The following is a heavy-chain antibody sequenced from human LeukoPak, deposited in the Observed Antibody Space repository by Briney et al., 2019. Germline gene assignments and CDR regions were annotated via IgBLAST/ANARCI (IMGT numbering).Heavy chain of an antibody. D-gene: IGHD3-22*01. V-gene: IGHV3-23*01. J-gene: IGHJ3*02. CDR2: LSSAGVTA. CDR3: ARRWIVVVIPGNDAFDI. Sequence: PGGSLRLSCAASGFTFSRHGMSWVRQAPGKGLEWVASLSSAGVTAYYADSVQGRFTISRDNSKNTLSLHMSSLRAEDTAVYYCARRWIVVVIPGNDAFDIWGQGTMVTVSS. CDR1: GFTFSRHG.